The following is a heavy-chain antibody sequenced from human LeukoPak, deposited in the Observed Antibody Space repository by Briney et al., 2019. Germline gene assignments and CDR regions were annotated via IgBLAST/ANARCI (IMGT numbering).Heavy chain of an antibody. CDR1: GFTFSSYA. Sequence: GGSLRLSCAASGFTFSSYAMSWVRQAPGKGLEWVSAISGSGGSTYYADSVKGRFTISRDNSKNTLYLQMNTLRAEDTAVYYCAKGKYYYDSSGFDYWGQGTLVTVSS. CDR2: ISGSGGST. CDR3: AKGKYYYDSSGFDY. D-gene: IGHD3-22*01. V-gene: IGHV3-23*01. J-gene: IGHJ4*02.